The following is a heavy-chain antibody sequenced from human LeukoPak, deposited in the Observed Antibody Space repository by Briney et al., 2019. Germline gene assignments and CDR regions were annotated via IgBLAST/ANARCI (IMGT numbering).Heavy chain of an antibody. CDR3: ARDVVGSSAGY. V-gene: IGHV1-3*01. D-gene: IGHD6-13*01. CDR1: GYTFTTYA. CDR2: INVGNGNT. J-gene: IGHJ4*02. Sequence: ASVKVSCKASGYTFTTYAMHWVRQAPGQRLEWMGWINVGNGNTKYSQKLQGRVTMTTDTSTSTAYMELRSLRSDDTAVYYCARDVVGSSAGYWGQGTLVTVSS.